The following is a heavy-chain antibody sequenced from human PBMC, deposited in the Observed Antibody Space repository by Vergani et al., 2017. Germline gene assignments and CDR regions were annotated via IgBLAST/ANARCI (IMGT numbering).Heavy chain of an antibody. CDR2: IYYTGTT. CDR1: GVSIGSNSYY. J-gene: IGHJ1*01. CDR3: TRHGRSGWAGYFQH. D-gene: IGHD6-19*01. Sequence: QLQLQESGPGLVKPSETLSLTCTVSGVSIGSNSYYWGWIRQPPGKGLEWIGTIYYTGTTYYNEAHKSRLTISVDKSKNQFSLHLTPVTAADTAVYYCTRHGRSGWAGYFQHWGQGTLVTASS. V-gene: IGHV4-39*01.